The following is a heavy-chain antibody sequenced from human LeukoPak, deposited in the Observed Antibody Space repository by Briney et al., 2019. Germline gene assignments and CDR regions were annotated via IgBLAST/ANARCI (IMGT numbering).Heavy chain of an antibody. J-gene: IGHJ6*02. CDR1: GYIFTSYG. Sequence: ASVKVSCKASGYIFTSYGISWVRQAPGQGLEWMGRINAYNGNTNYAQKFQGRVTMTTDTSTSTAYMELRSLRPDDTAVYHCARDFGSTWYGLDVWGQGTTVTVSS. CDR3: ARDFGSTWYGLDV. D-gene: IGHD6-13*01. V-gene: IGHV1-18*01. CDR2: INAYNGNT.